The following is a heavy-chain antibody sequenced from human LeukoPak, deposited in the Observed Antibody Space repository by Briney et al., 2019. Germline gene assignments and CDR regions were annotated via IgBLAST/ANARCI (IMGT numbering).Heavy chain of an antibody. CDR3: EKDADISMELVVITSFDS. Sequence: PGGSLRLSCAASGFTFSSYAMSWVRQAPGKGLEWVSAISGSGNRTYHADSVMGRFTISRDNSKNMLYLQMNSLRAEDTALYYCEKDADISMELVVITSFDSWGQGTLVTVSS. D-gene: IGHD3-22*01. CDR2: ISGSGNRT. V-gene: IGHV3-23*01. CDR1: GFTFSSYA. J-gene: IGHJ4*02.